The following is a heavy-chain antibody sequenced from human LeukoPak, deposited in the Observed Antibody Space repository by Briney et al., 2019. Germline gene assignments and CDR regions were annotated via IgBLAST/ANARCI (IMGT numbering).Heavy chain of an antibody. D-gene: IGHD3-22*01. Sequence: GESLKISCKGSGYSFTSYWIGWVRQMPGKGPEWMGIIHPVDSDAKYSPSFEGQVTFLADKSSSTAYVQWSSLKASDTAMYYCARQTSQYYDNSGYHSPDAFDIWGQGTMVTVSS. J-gene: IGHJ3*02. CDR3: ARQTSQYYDNSGYHSPDAFDI. V-gene: IGHV5-51*01. CDR1: GYSFTSYW. CDR2: IHPVDSDA.